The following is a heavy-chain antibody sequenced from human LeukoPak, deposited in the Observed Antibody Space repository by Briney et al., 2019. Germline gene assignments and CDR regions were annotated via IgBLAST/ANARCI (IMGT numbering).Heavy chain of an antibody. CDR2: ISSSSSYI. CDR1: GFTFSSYS. CDR3: AKVLIWTYGSGNYYKGAFDI. Sequence: GGSLRLSCAASGFTFSSYSMNWVRQAPGKGLEWVSSISSSSSYIYYADSVKGRFTISRDNSKNTLYLQMNSLRAEDTAVYYCAKVLIWTYGSGNYYKGAFDIWGQGTMVTVFS. J-gene: IGHJ3*02. V-gene: IGHV3-21*04. D-gene: IGHD3-10*01.